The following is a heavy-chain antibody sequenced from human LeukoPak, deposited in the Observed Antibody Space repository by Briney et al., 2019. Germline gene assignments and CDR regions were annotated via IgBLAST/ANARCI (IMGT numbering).Heavy chain of an antibody. CDR1: GYTLTKLS. V-gene: IGHV1-24*01. J-gene: IGHJ3*02. Sequence: GASVEVSCKVSGYTLTKLSMHWVRQAPGKGLEWMGSFDPEDGETIYAQKFQGRVTMTEDTSTDTAYMELSSLRSEDTAVYYCATPTGNYYAFDIWGQGTMVTVSS. CDR3: ATPTGNYYAFDI. D-gene: IGHD1-26*01. CDR2: FDPEDGET.